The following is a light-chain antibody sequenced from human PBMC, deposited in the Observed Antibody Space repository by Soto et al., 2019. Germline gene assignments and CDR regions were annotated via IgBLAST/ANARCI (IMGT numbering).Light chain of an antibody. CDR2: GAS. CDR3: QQYGISPT. Sequence: EIVLTQSPGTLSLSPGERATLSCRASQTISSSYLAWYQQKPGQAPRLLMYGASSRATGIPDRFRGSGSGTDFTLTISRLEPEDFAVYYCQQYGISPTLGGGTKV. CDR1: QTISSSY. V-gene: IGKV3-20*01. J-gene: IGKJ4*01.